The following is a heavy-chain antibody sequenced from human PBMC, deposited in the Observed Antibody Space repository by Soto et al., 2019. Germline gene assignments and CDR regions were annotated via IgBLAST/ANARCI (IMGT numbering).Heavy chain of an antibody. Sequence: QVQLVESGGGVVQPGRSLRLSCAASGFTFSSYAMHWVRQAPGKGLEWVAVISYDGSNKYYPDSVKGRFTISRDNSKNALYLQMSSLRPEDTAVYYCANAGYSSSWYAGWYFDLWGPGTLVSVSS. V-gene: IGHV3-30*18. CDR2: ISYDGSNK. CDR3: ANAGYSSSWYAGWYFDL. D-gene: IGHD6-13*01. J-gene: IGHJ2*01. CDR1: GFTFSSYA.